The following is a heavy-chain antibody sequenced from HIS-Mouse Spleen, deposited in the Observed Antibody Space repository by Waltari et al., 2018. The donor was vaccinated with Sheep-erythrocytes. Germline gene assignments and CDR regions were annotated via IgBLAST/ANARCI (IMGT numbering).Heavy chain of an antibody. J-gene: IGHJ4*02. CDR3: ARVASGATFDY. Sequence: EVQLVESGGGLVKPGWSLRLSCAASGFTFSSYSMNWVRQAPGKGLVWFSSISRSSSYIYYADSVKGRFTISRDNAKNSLRAEDTAVYYCARVASGATFDYWGQGTLVTVSS. D-gene: IGHD1-26*01. V-gene: IGHV3-21*01. CDR2: ISRSSSYI. CDR1: GFTFSSYS.